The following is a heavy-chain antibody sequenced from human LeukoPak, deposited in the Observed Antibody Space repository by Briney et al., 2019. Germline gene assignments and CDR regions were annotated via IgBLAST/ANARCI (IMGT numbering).Heavy chain of an antibody. V-gene: IGHV3-9*01. CDR3: TRRAARWQFDL. Sequence: GRSLRPSRAASGFNFDDYAMDWVRQAPGGGLEWVSGINWKTGNGIYADSVKGRFTISRDNAKNSLYLQMSSLRAEDTVLYYCTRRAARWQFDLWGRGTLLTVSS. CDR1: GFNFDDYA. D-gene: IGHD5-24*01. J-gene: IGHJ2*01. CDR2: INWKTGNG.